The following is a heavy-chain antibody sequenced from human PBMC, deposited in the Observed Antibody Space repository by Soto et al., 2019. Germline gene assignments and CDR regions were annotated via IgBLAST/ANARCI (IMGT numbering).Heavy chain of an antibody. CDR3: ARLVVAEALDY. Sequence: QLQLQESGPGLVKPSETLSLTCTVSGGSISSSGYYWGWIRQPPGKGLEWIGSIYYSGSTYYNPSLKSRVTISVDTSKNQFSLKLSSVTAADTAVYYCARLVVAEALDYWGQGTLVTVSS. V-gene: IGHV4-39*01. J-gene: IGHJ4*02. CDR2: IYYSGST. D-gene: IGHD2-15*01. CDR1: GGSISSSGYY.